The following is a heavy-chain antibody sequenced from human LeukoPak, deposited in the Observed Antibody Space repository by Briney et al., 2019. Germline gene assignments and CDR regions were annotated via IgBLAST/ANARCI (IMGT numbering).Heavy chain of an antibody. V-gene: IGHV4-59*01. CDR2: IYYSGST. J-gene: IGHJ4*02. Sequence: PSETLSLTCTVSGGSISGYYWSWIRQPPGKGLEWIGYIYYSGSTNYNPSLKSRVTISVDTSKNQFSLKLSSVTAADTAVYYCARTTQGWFGEFDYWGQGTLVTVSS. CDR3: ARTTQGWFGEFDY. D-gene: IGHD3-10*01. CDR1: GGSISGYY.